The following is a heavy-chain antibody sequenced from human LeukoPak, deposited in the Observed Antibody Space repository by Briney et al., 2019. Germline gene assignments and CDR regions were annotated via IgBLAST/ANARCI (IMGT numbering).Heavy chain of an antibody. CDR1: GGSISRYY. V-gene: IGHV4-59*01. Sequence: SETLSLSCTVCGGSISRYYWRWIRQPTGKGLEWIGYIYYSGSTNYNPSLKSRVTISVDTCKNQFSLKMSSVTAADTAVYYRARAYSSGWYGIDYYYMDVWGKGTTVTISS. CDR2: IYYSGST. D-gene: IGHD6-19*01. CDR3: ARAYSSGWYGIDYYYMDV. J-gene: IGHJ6*03.